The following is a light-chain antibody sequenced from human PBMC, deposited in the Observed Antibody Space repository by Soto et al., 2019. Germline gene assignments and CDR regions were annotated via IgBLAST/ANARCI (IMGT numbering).Light chain of an antibody. CDR3: QQANTFPQT. CDR2: GAS. J-gene: IGKJ1*01. Sequence: RLMSQSRDKQSTVPGARATLSCRASLNIRNNLAWYQQKPGQAPRLLIYGASTRATGIPARFSGSGSGTEFTLTISSLLPEDFAPYYCQQANTFPQTF. V-gene: IGKV3-15*01. CDR1: LNIRNN.